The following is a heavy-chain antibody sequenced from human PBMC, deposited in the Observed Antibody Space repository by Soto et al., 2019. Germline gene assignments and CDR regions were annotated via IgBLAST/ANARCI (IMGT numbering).Heavy chain of an antibody. CDR2: ISGSGGST. J-gene: IGHJ6*03. CDR1: GFTFSSYA. V-gene: IGHV3-23*01. Sequence: GGSPRLSCAASGFTFSSYAMSWVRQAPGKGLEWVSAISGSGGSTYYADSVKGRFTISRDNSKNTLYLQMNSLRAEDTAVYYCAKGGSNDYGDYGNQNYYYYYMDVWGKGTTVTVSS. CDR3: AKGGSNDYGDYGNQNYYYYYMDV. D-gene: IGHD4-17*01.